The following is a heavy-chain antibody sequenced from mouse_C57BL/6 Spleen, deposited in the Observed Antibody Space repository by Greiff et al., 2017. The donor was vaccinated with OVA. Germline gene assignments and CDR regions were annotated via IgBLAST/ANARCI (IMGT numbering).Heavy chain of an antibody. Sequence: EVKLMESGGGLVKPGGSLKLSCAASGFTFSSYAMSWVRQTPEKRLEWVATISDGGSYTYYPDNVKGRFTISRDNAKNNLYLQMSHLKSEDTAMYYCAREGDYGPFAYWGQGTLVTVSA. CDR1: GFTFSSYA. D-gene: IGHD2-4*01. V-gene: IGHV5-4*01. CDR3: AREGDYGPFAY. CDR2: ISDGGSYT. J-gene: IGHJ3*01.